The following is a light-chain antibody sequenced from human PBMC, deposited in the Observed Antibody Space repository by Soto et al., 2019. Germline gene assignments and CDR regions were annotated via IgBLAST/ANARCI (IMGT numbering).Light chain of an antibody. CDR1: SSDVGGYNY. V-gene: IGLV2-14*01. CDR2: EVS. Sequence: QSALTQPASVSGSPGQSITISCTGTSSDVGGYNYVSWYQQHPGKAPKLMIYEVSTRPSGVSNRFSGSKSGNTASLTISGPQAEDEADYYCSSYTSSSTLVVFGTGTKLTVL. J-gene: IGLJ1*01. CDR3: SSYTSSSTLVV.